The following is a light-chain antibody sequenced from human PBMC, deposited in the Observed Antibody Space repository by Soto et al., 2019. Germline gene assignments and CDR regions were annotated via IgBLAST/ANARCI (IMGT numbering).Light chain of an antibody. Sequence: QPVLTQPPSVSGAPGQRVTISCTGNSSNLGAGYDVHWYQQLPGAAPKLLIYSNNQRPSGVPDRFSGSKSGTSASLAISGLRSDDEADYYCAAWDDSLSGPVFGGGTKVTVL. V-gene: IGLV1-47*02. CDR1: SSNLGAGYD. J-gene: IGLJ2*01. CDR3: AAWDDSLSGPV. CDR2: SNN.